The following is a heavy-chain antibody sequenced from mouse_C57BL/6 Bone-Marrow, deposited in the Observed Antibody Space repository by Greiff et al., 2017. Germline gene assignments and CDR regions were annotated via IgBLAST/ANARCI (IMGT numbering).Heavy chain of an antibody. J-gene: IGHJ4*01. Sequence: EVMLVESGGGLVKPGGSLKLSCAASGFTFSSYTMSWVRQTPEKRLEWVATISGGGGNTYYPASVKGRFTISRDNAKNTLYLQMSSLRSGDTALDYGARQGIYDGYGGDYWGQGTSVTVSS. D-gene: IGHD2-3*01. CDR1: GFTFSSYT. CDR2: ISGGGGNT. CDR3: ARQGIYDGYGGDY. V-gene: IGHV5-9*01.